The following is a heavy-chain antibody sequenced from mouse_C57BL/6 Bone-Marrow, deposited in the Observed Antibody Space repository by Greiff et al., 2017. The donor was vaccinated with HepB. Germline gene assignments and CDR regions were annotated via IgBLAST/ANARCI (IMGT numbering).Heavy chain of an antibody. V-gene: IGHV1-42*01. CDR3: ARRGVLAWFAY. J-gene: IGHJ3*01. CDR1: GYSFTGYY. CDR2: INPSTGGT. Sequence: VQLKQSGPELVKPGASVKISCKASGYSFTGYYMNWVKQSPEKSLEWIGEINPSTGGTTYNQKFKAKATLTVDKSSSTAYMQLKSLTSEDSAVYYCARRGVLAWFAYWGQGTLVTVSA. D-gene: IGHD3-1*01.